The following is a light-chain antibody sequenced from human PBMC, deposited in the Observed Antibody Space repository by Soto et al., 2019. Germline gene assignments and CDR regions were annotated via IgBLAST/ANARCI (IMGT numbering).Light chain of an antibody. CDR1: QSVSSN. CDR2: GAS. Sequence: EIVMTQSPATLSVSPGERATLSCRASQSVSSNLAWYQQKPGQAPRLLIYGASTRATGIPARFSGSGSGTEFTLTISSLQSEDFAVYYCQQRSNWPPTFGQGTR. CDR3: QQRSNWPPT. V-gene: IGKV3-15*01. J-gene: IGKJ5*01.